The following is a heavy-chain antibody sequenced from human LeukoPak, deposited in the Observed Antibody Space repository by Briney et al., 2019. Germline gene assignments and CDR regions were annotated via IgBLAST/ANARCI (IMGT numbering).Heavy chain of an antibody. J-gene: IGHJ4*02. CDR2: ISSSSSYI. CDR1: GFTFSSYS. Sequence: GGSLRLSCAASGFTFSSYSMNRVRQAPGKGLEWVSSISSSSSYIYYTDSVKGRFTISRDNAKNSLYLQMYSLRAEDTAVYYCARDPPYYDSSGSLDYWGQGTLVTVSS. CDR3: ARDPPYYDSSGSLDY. D-gene: IGHD3-22*01. V-gene: IGHV3-21*01.